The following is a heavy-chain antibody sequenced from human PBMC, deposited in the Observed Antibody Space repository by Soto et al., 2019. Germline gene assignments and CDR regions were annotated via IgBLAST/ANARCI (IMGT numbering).Heavy chain of an antibody. D-gene: IGHD5-12*01. Sequence: QVQLVQSGAEVKKPGSSVKVSCKASGGTFSSYAISWVRHAPGQGLEWMGGIIPIFGTANYAQKFQGRVTITADESTSTADMELSSQRSEDTAVYYCARVSIVANTRQFDYWGQGTLVTVSS. CDR3: ARVSIVANTRQFDY. J-gene: IGHJ4*02. CDR1: GGTFSSYA. V-gene: IGHV1-69*01. CDR2: IIPIFGTA.